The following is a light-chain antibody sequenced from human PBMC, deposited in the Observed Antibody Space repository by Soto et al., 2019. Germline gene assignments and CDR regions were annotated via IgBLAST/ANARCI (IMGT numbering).Light chain of an antibody. J-gene: IGKJ5*01. Sequence: EIVLTQSPGILSLSPGERATLSCRASQSVSSDFLAWYQQKPGQAPRLLIYGASTRATGIPDRFSGSGSETDFRLTISRLEPEDVALYYCQQYDTSPITFGQGTRLQIK. CDR1: QSVSSDF. V-gene: IGKV3-20*01. CDR3: QQYDTSPIT. CDR2: GAS.